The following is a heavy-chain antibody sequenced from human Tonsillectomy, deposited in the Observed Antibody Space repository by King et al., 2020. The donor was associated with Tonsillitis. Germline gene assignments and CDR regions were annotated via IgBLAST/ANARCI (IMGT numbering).Heavy chain of an antibody. CDR1: GPTLRDYA. D-gene: IGHD3-10*01. CDR3: AKCRDFYGSGSHEDNWFDP. CDR2: IYGFHAGSPP. J-gene: IGHJ5*02. Sequence: VQLVESGGGLVQPGGSLRLSCAASGPTLRDYALSWVRQAPGKGLEWFSVIYGFHAGSPPSYGDSVKGRFSISRDDSKNTLYLQMNSLRPEDTAIYYCAKCRDFYGSGSHEDNWFDPWGQGSLVTVSS. V-gene: IGHV3-23*03.